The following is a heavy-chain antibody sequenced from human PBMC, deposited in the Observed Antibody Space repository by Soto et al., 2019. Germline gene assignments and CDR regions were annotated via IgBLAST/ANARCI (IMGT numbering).Heavy chain of an antibody. Sequence: ASVKVSCTASGNTFTSYAMHWVRQAPGQRLEWMGWINAGNGNTKYSQKFQGRVTITRDTSASTAYMELSSLRSEDTAVYYCATSRITIFGVVTPYGMDVWGQGTTVTVSS. V-gene: IGHV1-3*01. D-gene: IGHD3-3*01. J-gene: IGHJ6*02. CDR2: INAGNGNT. CDR3: ATSRITIFGVVTPYGMDV. CDR1: GNTFTSYA.